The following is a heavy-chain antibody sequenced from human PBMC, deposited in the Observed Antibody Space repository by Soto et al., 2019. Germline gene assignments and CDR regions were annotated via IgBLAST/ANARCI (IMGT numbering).Heavy chain of an antibody. CDR1: GGTFSSYA. V-gene: IGHV1-69*06. CDR3: ARDILDSSSWYWFDP. Sequence: ASVKVSCKASGGTFSSYAISWVRQAPGQGLEWMGGIIPIFGTANYAQKFQGRVTITADKSTSTAYMELSSLRSEDTAVYYCARDILDSSSWYWFDPWGQGTLVTVSS. D-gene: IGHD6-13*01. CDR2: IIPIFGTA. J-gene: IGHJ5*02.